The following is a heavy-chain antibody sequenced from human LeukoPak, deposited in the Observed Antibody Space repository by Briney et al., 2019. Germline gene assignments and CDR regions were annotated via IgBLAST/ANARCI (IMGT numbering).Heavy chain of an antibody. Sequence: SETLSLTCTVSGGSISSYYWSWIRQPPGKGLEWIGYIYYSGSTNYNPSLKSRVTISVDTSKNQFSLKLSSVTAADTAVYYCARSHSSYYDGDFDYRGQGTLVTVSS. D-gene: IGHD3-22*01. CDR2: IYYSGST. CDR1: GGSISSYY. V-gene: IGHV4-59*01. CDR3: ARSHSSYYDGDFDY. J-gene: IGHJ4*02.